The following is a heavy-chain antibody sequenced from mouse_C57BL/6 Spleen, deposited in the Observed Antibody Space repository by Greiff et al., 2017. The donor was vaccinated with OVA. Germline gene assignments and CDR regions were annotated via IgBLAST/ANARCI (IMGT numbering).Heavy chain of an antibody. CDR2: ISSGGDYI. D-gene: IGHD1-3*01. Sequence: EVQLVESGEGLVKPGGSLKLSCAASGFTFSSYAMSWVRQTPEKRLEWVAYISSGGDYIYYADTVKGRFTISRDNARNTLYLQMSSLKSEDTAMYYCTRGVYTYYAMDDWGQGTSVTVSS. CDR1: GFTFSSYA. CDR3: TRGVYTYYAMDD. V-gene: IGHV5-9-1*02. J-gene: IGHJ4*01.